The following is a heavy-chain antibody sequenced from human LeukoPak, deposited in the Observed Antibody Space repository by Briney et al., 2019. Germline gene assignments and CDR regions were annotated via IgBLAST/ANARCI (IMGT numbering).Heavy chain of an antibody. CDR1: GGTFSSYA. D-gene: IGHD2-21*02. V-gene: IGHV1-69*13. Sequence: SVKVSCKASGGTFSSYAISWVRQAPGQGLEWMGGIIPIFGTANYAQKFQGRVTITADESTSTAYMELSSLRSEDTAVYYCAVVTARSGHFDYWGQGTLVTVSS. J-gene: IGHJ4*02. CDR3: AVVTARSGHFDY. CDR2: IIPIFGTA.